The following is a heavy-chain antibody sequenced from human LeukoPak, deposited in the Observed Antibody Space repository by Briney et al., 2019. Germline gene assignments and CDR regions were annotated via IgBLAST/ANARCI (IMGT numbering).Heavy chain of an antibody. V-gene: IGHV3-33*01. CDR3: ARDLVWNDFEGEEGGQDY. CDR2: IWYDGSNK. D-gene: IGHD1-1*01. J-gene: IGHJ4*02. CDR1: GFTFSSYG. Sequence: GRSLRLPCAASGFTFSSYGMHWVRQAPGKGLEWVAVIWYDGSNKYYADSVKGRFTISRDNAKNSLYLQMNSLRAEDTAVYYCARDLVWNDFEGEEGGQDYWGQGTLVTVSS.